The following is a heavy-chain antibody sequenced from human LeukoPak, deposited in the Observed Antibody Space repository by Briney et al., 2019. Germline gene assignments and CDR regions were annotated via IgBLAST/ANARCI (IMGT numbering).Heavy chain of an antibody. J-gene: IGHJ4*02. CDR2: ISGSGGIT. CDR1: GFTFSSWA. Sequence: GGSLRLSCAASGFTFSSWAMNWVRQAPGKGLEGVSGISGSGGITHYADSVRGRFTISRDNSKNTLYLQMNSLRAEDTAVYYCAKDPTDFDSSGQTYFDYWGQGSLVTVSS. D-gene: IGHD3-22*01. V-gene: IGHV3-23*01. CDR3: AKDPTDFDSSGQTYFDY.